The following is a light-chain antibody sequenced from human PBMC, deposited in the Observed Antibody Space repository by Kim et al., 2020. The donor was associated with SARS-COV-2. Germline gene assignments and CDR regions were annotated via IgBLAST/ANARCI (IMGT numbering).Light chain of an antibody. CDR2: GTS. V-gene: IGKV3-20*01. CDR1: QTGRSNY. Sequence: SSPGERATRSWRASQTGRSNYLDGYKQKHGQAPRVLMYGTSTRGTGITDRVSGSGSGTDFTITSSRLEPEDFAVYYWQQYDSSVLTFGGGTKVEI. CDR3: QQYDSSVLT. J-gene: IGKJ4*01.